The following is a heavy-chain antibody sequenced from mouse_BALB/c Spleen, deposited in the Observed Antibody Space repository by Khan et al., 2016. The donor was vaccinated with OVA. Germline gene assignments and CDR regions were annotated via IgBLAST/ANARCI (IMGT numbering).Heavy chain of an antibody. V-gene: IGHV3-2*02. CDR3: AYGSSYWYFDV. CDR2: INYSGST. J-gene: IGHJ1*01. CDR1: GYSITSDYA. Sequence: EVQLQESGPGLVKPSQSLSLTCTVTGYSITSDYAWNWIRQFPGNKLEWMGYINYSGSTSYIPSLKSRISITRDTSKNQFFLQLNSVTTEDTATYYCAYGSSYWYFDVGGAGTTVTVSS. D-gene: IGHD1-1*01.